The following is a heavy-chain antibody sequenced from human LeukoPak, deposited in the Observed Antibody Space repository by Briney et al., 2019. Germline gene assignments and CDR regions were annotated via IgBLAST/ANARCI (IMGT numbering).Heavy chain of an antibody. J-gene: IGHJ3*02. CDR1: GGSISSYY. D-gene: IGHD3-3*01. V-gene: IGHV4-59*01. CDR3: ARGARITIFGVADAFDI. Sequence: PSETLSLTCTVSGGSISSYYWSWIRQPPGKGLEWIGYIYYSGSTNYNPSLKSRVTISVDTSKNQFSLKLSSVTAADTAVYYCARGARITIFGVADAFDIWGQGTMVTVSS. CDR2: IYYSGST.